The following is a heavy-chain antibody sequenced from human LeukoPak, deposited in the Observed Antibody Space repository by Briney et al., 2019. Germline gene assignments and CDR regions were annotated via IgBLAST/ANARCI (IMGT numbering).Heavy chain of an antibody. Sequence: GGSLRLSCAASGFTFSYFWMSWVRQAPGKGLEWVANINLDGTERHYVDSVKGRFTNSRDNARKSLYLQMNSLRDEDTAVYYCARDNVGATPFDYWGQGTLVTVSS. D-gene: IGHD1-26*01. CDR2: INLDGTER. CDR1: GFTFSYFW. V-gene: IGHV3-7*05. J-gene: IGHJ4*02. CDR3: ARDNVGATPFDY.